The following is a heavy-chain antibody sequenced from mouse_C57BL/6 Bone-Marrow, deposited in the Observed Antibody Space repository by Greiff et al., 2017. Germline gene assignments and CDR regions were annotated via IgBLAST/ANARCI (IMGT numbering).Heavy chain of an antibody. CDR1: GYTFTSYW. D-gene: IGHD3-1*01. V-gene: IGHV1-50*01. CDR2: IDPSDSYT. Sequence: VQLQQPGAELVKPGASVKLSCKASGYTFTSYWMQWVKQRPGQGLEWIGEIDPSDSYTNYNQKFKGKATLTVDTASSTAYMQLSSLTSEDSAVYYGARESGLSGDFDYWGQGTTLTVSS. CDR3: ARESGLSGDFDY. J-gene: IGHJ2*01.